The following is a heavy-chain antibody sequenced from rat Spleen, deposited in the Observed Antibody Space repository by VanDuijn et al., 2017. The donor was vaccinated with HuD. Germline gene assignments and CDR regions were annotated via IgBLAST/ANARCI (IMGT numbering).Heavy chain of an antibody. J-gene: IGHJ2*01. CDR1: GYSITSNY. Sequence: EVHLQESGPGLVKPSQSLSLTCSVTGYSITSNYWGWIRKFPGNKMEWMGYISYSGSTGYNPSLKSRISITRDTSKNQFFLQLNSVTTEDTATYYCARSRAPSYYSSYIDYFDYWGQGVMVTVSS. CDR2: ISYSGST. CDR3: ARSRAPSYYSSYIDYFDY. V-gene: IGHV3-1*01. D-gene: IGHD1-2*01.